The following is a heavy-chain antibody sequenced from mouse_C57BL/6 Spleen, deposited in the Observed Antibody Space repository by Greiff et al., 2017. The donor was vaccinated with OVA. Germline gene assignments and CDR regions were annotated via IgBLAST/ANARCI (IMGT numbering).Heavy chain of an antibody. D-gene: IGHD2-4*01. CDR2: ISSGSSTI. J-gene: IGHJ2*01. V-gene: IGHV5-17*01. CDR1: GFTFSDYG. CDR3: ARIYYDYDYFDY. Sequence: EVMLVESGGGLVKPGGSLKLSCAASGFTFSDYGMHWVRQAPEKGLEWVAYISSGSSTIYYADTVKGRFTISRDNAKNTLFLQMTSLRSEDTAMYYCARIYYDYDYFDYWGQGTTLTVSS.